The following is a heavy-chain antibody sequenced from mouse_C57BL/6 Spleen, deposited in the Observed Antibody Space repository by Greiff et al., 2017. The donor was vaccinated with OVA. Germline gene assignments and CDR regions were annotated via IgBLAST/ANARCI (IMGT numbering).Heavy chain of an antibody. D-gene: IGHD2-4*01. CDR2: IHPNSGST. CDR1: GYTFTSYW. CDR3: ARWNDFCFAY. Sequence: VQLQQPGAELVKPGASVKLSCKASGYTFTSYWMHWVKQRPGQGLEWIGMIHPNSGSTNYNEKFKSKATLTVDKSSSTAYMQLSSLTSEDSAVYYCARWNDFCFAYWGQGTLVTVAA. V-gene: IGHV1-64*01. J-gene: IGHJ3*01.